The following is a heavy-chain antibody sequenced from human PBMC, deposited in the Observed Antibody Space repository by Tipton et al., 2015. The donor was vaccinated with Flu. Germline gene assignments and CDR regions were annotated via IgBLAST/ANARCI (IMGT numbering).Heavy chain of an antibody. V-gene: IGHV4-59*12. CDR2: IYNSQYT. D-gene: IGHD2-2*01. CDR3: ARDPSLGMPDYFDY. J-gene: IGHJ4*02. Sequence: TLSLTCTVSGAFFTSYYWNWNRQPPGKGLEWIGYIYNSQYTKYNPSLKSRVTISVDTSKKQFSLQLRSVTAADTAVYYCARDPSLGMPDYFDYWGQGTLVTASS. CDR1: GAFFTSYY.